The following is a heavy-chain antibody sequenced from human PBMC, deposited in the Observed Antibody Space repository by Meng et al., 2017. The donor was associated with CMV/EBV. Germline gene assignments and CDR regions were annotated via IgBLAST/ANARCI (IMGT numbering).Heavy chain of an antibody. CDR3: AADIVVVPAATSGDY. V-gene: IGHV1-58*01. CDR2: IVVGSGNT. CDR1: GFTFTSSA. J-gene: IGHJ4*02. D-gene: IGHD2-2*01. Sequence: SVKVSCKGSGFTFTSSAVQWVRQARGQRLEWIGWIVVGSGNTNYAQKFQERVTITRDMSTSTAYMELSSLRSEDTAVYYCAADIVVVPAATSGDYWGQGTLVTVSS.